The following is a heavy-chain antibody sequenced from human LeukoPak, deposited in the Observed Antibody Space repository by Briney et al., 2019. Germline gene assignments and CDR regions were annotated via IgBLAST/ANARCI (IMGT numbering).Heavy chain of an antibody. V-gene: IGHV3-9*01. D-gene: IGHD6-13*01. J-gene: IGHJ4*02. CDR2: ISCNSGSI. Sequence: GGSLRLSCATSGFIFDNYAMNWVRQPPGKGLEWVSDISCNSGSIGYADSVKGRFTISRDNAKNSLYLQMNSLRAEDTALYYCAKDFGAAAGFGFDYWGQGTLVTVSS. CDR1: GFIFDNYA. CDR3: AKDFGAAAGFGFDY.